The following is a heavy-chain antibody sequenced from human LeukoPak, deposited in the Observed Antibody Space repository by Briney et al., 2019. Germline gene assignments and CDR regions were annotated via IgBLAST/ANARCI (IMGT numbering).Heavy chain of an antibody. J-gene: IGHJ4*02. V-gene: IGHV1-2*02. CDR1: GYSFIDYY. D-gene: IGHD3-3*01. CDR3: ARVKGRVFGVITTKERYFDY. Sequence: ASVKVSCKTSGYSFIDYYIHWVRQAPGQGLEWMGWINPNSGVSNYVQKFRDRVTMTRDTSITTAYMELSRLTSDDTAVYYCARVKGRVFGVITTKERYFDYWGQGTLVTVSS. CDR2: INPNSGVS.